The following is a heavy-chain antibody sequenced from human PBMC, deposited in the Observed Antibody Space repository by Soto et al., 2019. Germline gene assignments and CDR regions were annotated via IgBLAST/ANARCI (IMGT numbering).Heavy chain of an antibody. V-gene: IGHV3-30*03. CDR2: ISYDGSAA. CDR3: ARDSFTKADY. D-gene: IGHD2-8*01. J-gene: IGHJ4*02. CDR1: GFTFSSYG. Sequence: GGSLRLSCAASGFTFSSYGMHWVRQAPGKGLEWVAVISYDGSAAYYVDSVKGRFTISRDNAKNSLFLQMNSLRAEDTAVYFCARDSFTKADYWGQGILVTVSS.